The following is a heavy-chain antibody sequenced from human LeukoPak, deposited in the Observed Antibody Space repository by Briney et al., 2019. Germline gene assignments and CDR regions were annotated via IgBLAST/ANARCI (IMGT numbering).Heavy chain of an antibody. D-gene: IGHD2-21*01. CDR2: IYSGGST. CDR3: AGRGDFVVMDHYYGMDV. V-gene: IGHV3-53*01. Sequence: PGGSLRLSCAASGFTVSSNYMSWVRQAPGKGLEWVSVIYSGGSTYYADSVKGRFTISRDNSKNTLYLQMNSLRAEDTAVYYCAGRGDFVVMDHYYGMDVWGQGTTVTVSS. CDR1: GFTVSSNY. J-gene: IGHJ6*02.